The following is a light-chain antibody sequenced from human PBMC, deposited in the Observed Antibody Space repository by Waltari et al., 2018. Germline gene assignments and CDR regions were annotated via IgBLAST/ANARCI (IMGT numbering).Light chain of an antibody. CDR3: SSYTSSNTFV. CDR2: GVS. CDR1: SSDVGGYEY. Sequence: QSALTQPASVSGSPGQSITISCTGTSSDVGGYEYVSWFQQHPGKAPKVMIYGVSNRPSGVSDRFSASKSGVTVSLTISGLQAEDEADYYCSSYTSSNTFVFGTGTKVTVL. V-gene: IGLV2-14*01. J-gene: IGLJ1*01.